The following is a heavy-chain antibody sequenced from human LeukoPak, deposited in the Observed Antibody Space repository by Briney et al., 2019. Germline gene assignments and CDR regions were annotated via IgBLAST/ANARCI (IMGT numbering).Heavy chain of an antibody. D-gene: IGHD2-15*01. CDR2: IASDGSST. V-gene: IGHV3-74*01. CDR3: ARGRPHGNDY. CDR1: GFTFTSYA. J-gene: IGHJ4*02. Sequence: PGGSLRLSCAASGFTFTSYAMSWVRQVPGKGLVWVSRIASDGSSTTYADSVEGRFSISRDNAKNTLYLQMNSLRVEDTAVYYCARGRPHGNDYWGQGTLVTVSS.